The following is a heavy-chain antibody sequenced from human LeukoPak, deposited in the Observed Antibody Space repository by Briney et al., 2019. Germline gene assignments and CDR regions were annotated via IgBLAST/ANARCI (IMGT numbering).Heavy chain of an antibody. CDR3: ARDSEFDSSGYSPPLQY. CDR2: IWYDGSDK. Sequence: HPGRSLRLSCAASGFTFSNYGMHWVRQAPGKGLEWVAVIWYDGSDKYYADPVKGRFTISRDNSKNTLYLQMNSLRAEGTAVYYCARDSEFDSSGYSPPLQYWGQGTLVTVSS. J-gene: IGHJ4*02. V-gene: IGHV3-33*01. CDR1: GFTFSNYG. D-gene: IGHD3-22*01.